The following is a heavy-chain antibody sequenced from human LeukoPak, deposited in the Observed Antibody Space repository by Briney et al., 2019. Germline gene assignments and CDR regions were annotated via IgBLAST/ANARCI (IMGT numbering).Heavy chain of an antibody. D-gene: IGHD6-19*01. Sequence: SESQSLTCTVSGGSISSTSYGCGWIRQPPGKGLERIGSIYYSGSTYYNPSLKSRVTISVDTSKNQFSLKLSSVTAADTAVYYCARQTIAVAVRFDYWGQGTLVTVSS. CDR1: GGSISSTSYG. J-gene: IGHJ4*02. V-gene: IGHV4-39*01. CDR2: IYYSGST. CDR3: ARQTIAVAVRFDY.